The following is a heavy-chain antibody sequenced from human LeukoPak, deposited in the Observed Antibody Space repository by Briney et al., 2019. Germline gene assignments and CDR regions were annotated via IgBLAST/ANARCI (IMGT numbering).Heavy chain of an antibody. Sequence: GGSLRLSCAASGFTFSSYGMHWVRQAPGKGLEWVAVIWYGGSNKYYADSVKGRFTISRDNSKNTLYLQMNSLRAGDTAVYYCARDPSQTGTLPSDIWGQGTMVTVSS. J-gene: IGHJ3*02. D-gene: IGHD1-1*01. CDR2: IWYGGSNK. V-gene: IGHV3-33*01. CDR1: GFTFSSYG. CDR3: ARDPSQTGTLPSDI.